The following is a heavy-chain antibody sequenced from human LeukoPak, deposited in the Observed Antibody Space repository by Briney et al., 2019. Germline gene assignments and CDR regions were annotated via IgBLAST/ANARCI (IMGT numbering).Heavy chain of an antibody. J-gene: IGHJ4*02. CDR2: IKRETDGGTT. CDR1: GFTFSSAW. Sequence: GGSLRLSCAASGFTFSSAWMNWVRPAPGKGLEWVGRIKRETDGGTTDYAPPVKGRFTISRDDSKNTLFLQMNSLKTEDTAVYYCTTETAVDYWGQGTLVIVSS. CDR3: TTETAVDY. D-gene: IGHD1-1*01. V-gene: IGHV3-15*01.